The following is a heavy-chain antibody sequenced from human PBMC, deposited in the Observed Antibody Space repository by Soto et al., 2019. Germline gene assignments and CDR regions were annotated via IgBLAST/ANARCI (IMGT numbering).Heavy chain of an antibody. CDR2: IYHSGTT. CDR3: ARSEGLYGYPFDY. CDR1: GGSISSSNYY. D-gene: IGHD5-18*01. V-gene: IGHV4-39*01. J-gene: IGHJ4*02. Sequence: QLQLQELGPGLVKPSETLSLTCTVSGGSISSSNYYWGWIRQPPGKGLEWIRSIYHSGTTYYNPSLKSRVTISVDTSKNQFSLILSSVAAADTAVYYCARSEGLYGYPFDYWGQGILVTVSS.